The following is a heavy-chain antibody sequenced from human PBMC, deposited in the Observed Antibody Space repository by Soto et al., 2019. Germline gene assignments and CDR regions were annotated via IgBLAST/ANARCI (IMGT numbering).Heavy chain of an antibody. D-gene: IGHD3-3*01. V-gene: IGHV4-30-4*01. J-gene: IGHJ4*02. CDR1: GGSISSGDYF. CDR3: ARDDGYYRLYDY. CDR2: IYYTGST. Sequence: QVRLQESRPGLVKPSQTLSLTCTVSGGSISSGDYFWSRVRQPPGKGLEWIGYIYYTGSTSYNPSLKSRITMSVDTSKNQFSLKVSSVTAADTAVYFCARDDGYYRLYDYWGQGTLVTVSS.